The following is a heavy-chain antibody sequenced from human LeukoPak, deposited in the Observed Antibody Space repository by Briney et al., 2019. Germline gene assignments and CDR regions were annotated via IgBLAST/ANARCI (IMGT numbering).Heavy chain of an antibody. J-gene: IGHJ4*02. CDR3: ARDYDYVWGSYRYTFDY. CDR1: GGSISSGGYY. CDR2: INHSGST. Sequence: SETLSLTCAVSGGSISSGGYYWGWLRQPPGKGLEWLGEINHSGSTNYNPSLKSRVTISVDTSKNQFSLKLSSVTAADTAVYYCARDYDYVWGSYRYTFDYWGQGTLVTVSS. V-gene: IGHV4-39*07. D-gene: IGHD3-16*02.